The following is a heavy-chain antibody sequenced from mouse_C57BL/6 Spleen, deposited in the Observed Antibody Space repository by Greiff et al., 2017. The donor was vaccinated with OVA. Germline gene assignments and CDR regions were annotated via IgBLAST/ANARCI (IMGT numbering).Heavy chain of an antibody. J-gene: IGHJ4*01. CDR3: ARRGHHAMDY. Sequence: QVQLQQPGAELVMPGASVKLSCKASGYTFTSYWMHWVKQRPGQGLEWIGEIDPSDSYTNYNQKFKGKSTLTVDKSSSTAYMQLSSLTSEDSAVYYCARRGHHAMDYWGQGTSVTVSS. V-gene: IGHV1-69*01. CDR2: IDPSDSYT. CDR1: GYTFTSYW.